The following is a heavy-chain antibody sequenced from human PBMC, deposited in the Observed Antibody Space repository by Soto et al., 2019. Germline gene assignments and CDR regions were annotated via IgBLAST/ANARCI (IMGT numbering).Heavy chain of an antibody. CDR1: GYTFTSYA. V-gene: IGHV1-3*01. CDR3: ARDRFDDFWSGYYLNWFDP. CDR2: INAGNGNT. J-gene: IGHJ5*02. Sequence: QFQLVQSGAEVKKPGASVKVSCKASGYTFTSYAMHWVRQAPGQRLEWMGWINAGNGNTKYSQKFQGRVTITRDTSASTAYMELSSLRSEDTAVYYCARDRFDDFWSGYYLNWFDPWGQGTLVTVSS. D-gene: IGHD3-3*01.